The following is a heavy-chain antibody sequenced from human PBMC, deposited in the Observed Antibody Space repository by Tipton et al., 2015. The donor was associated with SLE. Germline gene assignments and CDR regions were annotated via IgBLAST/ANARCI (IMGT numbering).Heavy chain of an antibody. CDR1: GFSFSSYA. J-gene: IGHJ4*02. CDR3: ARDRDSSSWYDY. Sequence: SLRLSCAASGFSFSSYAMLWVRQAPGKGLEWVAVVWYDGSNKYYADSVKGRFTISRDNAKNSLYLLMNSLRAEDTAVYYCARDRDSSSWYDYWGQGTLVTVSS. CDR2: VWYDGSNK. D-gene: IGHD6-13*01. V-gene: IGHV3-33*08.